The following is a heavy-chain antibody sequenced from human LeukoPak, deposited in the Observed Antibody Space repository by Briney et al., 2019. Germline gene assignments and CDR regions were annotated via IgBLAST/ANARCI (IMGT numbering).Heavy chain of an antibody. D-gene: IGHD1-26*01. Sequence: GGSLRLSCAASGFTFSSYAMTWVRQPPGKGLEGVSSITGSTGSTYYADSVKGRFTISRDNSKNTLYLQMNSLRAEDTAVYYCAKRYSGSSGLYNFDYWGQGTLVTVSS. CDR3: AKRYSGSSGLYNFDY. V-gene: IGHV3-23*01. J-gene: IGHJ4*02. CDR2: ITGSTGST. CDR1: GFTFSSYA.